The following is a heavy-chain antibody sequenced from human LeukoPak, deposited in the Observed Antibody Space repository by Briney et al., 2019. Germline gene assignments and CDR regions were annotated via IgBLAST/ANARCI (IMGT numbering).Heavy chain of an antibody. J-gene: IGHJ4*02. V-gene: IGHV3-7*01. D-gene: IGHD4-23*01. Sequence: PGGSLRLSCAASGFTFSSYWMSWVRQAPGKGLEWVANIKQDGSEKYYVDSVKGRFTISRDISKNTLYLQMNSLRAEDTAVYYCAKELTLVTPDYWGQGTLVTVSS. CDR3: AKELTLVTPDY. CDR1: GFTFSSYW. CDR2: IKQDGSEK.